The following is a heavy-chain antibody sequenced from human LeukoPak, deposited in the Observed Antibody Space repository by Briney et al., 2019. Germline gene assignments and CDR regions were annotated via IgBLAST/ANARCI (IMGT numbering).Heavy chain of an antibody. D-gene: IGHD2-2*01. V-gene: IGHV1-69*13. CDR2: IIPIFGTA. Sequence: GASVKVSCKASEGTFSSYAISWVRQAPGQGLEWMGGIIPIFGTANYAQKFQGRVTITADESTSTAYMELSSLRSEDTAVYYCASAANNYYYYYMDVWGKGTTVTVSS. CDR1: EGTFSSYA. J-gene: IGHJ6*03. CDR3: ASAANNYYYYYMDV.